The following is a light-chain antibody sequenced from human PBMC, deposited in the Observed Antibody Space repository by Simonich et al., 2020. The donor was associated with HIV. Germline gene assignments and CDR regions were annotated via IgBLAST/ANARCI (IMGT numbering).Light chain of an antibody. CDR2: WAS. CDR1: QNILYNSNNKNY. CDR3: QQYFRTPLA. J-gene: IGKJ2*01. Sequence: DIVMTQSPDSLAVSLGERATINCKSSQNILYNSNNKNYLSWYQKKPGQPPKLLIYWASTRESGVPDRFSGSGSETDFTLTISSLQAEDVAVYYCQQYFRTPLAFGQGTKLEIK. V-gene: IGKV4-1*01.